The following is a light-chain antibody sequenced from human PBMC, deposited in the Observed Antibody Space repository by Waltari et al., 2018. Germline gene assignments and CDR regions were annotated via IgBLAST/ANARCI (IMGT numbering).Light chain of an antibody. Sequence: EIVLTQSPGTLSLSPGESATLSCRASRSVTSNSLVWYQQKPGQAPRVLIYGASSRATGIPDRFSGSGSGTDFTLTISGLEPEDFVVYYCQHYGGSFTFGPGTKVDIK. CDR2: GAS. J-gene: IGKJ3*01. CDR3: QHYGGSFT. CDR1: RSVTSNS. V-gene: IGKV3-20*01.